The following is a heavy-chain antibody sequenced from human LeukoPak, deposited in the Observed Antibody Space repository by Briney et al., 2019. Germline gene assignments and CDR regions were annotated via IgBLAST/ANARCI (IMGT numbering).Heavy chain of an antibody. D-gene: IGHD1-1*01. CDR2: MSYDETVE. CDR1: GLTYSNYG. CDR3: AKDQADWNGPSGTIDI. J-gene: IGHJ3*02. Sequence: GRPQSLSCAGSGLTYSNYGMRWLRQAPDKGLDWVAVMSYDETVEDYADSVRGRFTISRDNSKNTLFLQMNSLTADDTAVYYCAKDQADWNGPSGTIDIWGQGTMVIVSS. V-gene: IGHV3-30*18.